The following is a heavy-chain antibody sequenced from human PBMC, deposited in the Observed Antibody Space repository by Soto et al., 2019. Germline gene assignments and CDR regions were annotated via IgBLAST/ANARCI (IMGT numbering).Heavy chain of an antibody. CDR2: IWYDGSNK. CDR3: ARDHRGQWPNLPVRGLDI. V-gene: IGHV3-33*01. D-gene: IGHD6-19*01. J-gene: IGHJ3*02. Sequence: QVQLVESGGGVVQPGRSLRLSCAASGFTFSSYGMHWVRQAPGKGLEWVAVIWYDGSNKYYADSVKGRFTISRDNSKNTLYLQMNSLRAEDTAVYYCARDHRGQWPNLPVRGLDIWGQGTMVTVSS. CDR1: GFTFSSYG.